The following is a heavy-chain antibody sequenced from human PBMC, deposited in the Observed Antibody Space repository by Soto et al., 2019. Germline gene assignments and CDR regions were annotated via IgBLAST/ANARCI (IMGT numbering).Heavy chain of an antibody. D-gene: IGHD3-16*02. V-gene: IGHV1-8*01. CDR1: GYSFTSYD. Sequence: ASVKVSCKASGYSFTSYDINWVRQATGQGLEWMGWIKPNTGYTDYAQKFQDRVTMTGNTSITTAYMELSSLRSEDTAVYYCVRGRVMITFGIVIVIDYWGQGSPVTVSS. J-gene: IGHJ4*02. CDR3: VRGRVMITFGIVIVIDY. CDR2: IKPNTGYT.